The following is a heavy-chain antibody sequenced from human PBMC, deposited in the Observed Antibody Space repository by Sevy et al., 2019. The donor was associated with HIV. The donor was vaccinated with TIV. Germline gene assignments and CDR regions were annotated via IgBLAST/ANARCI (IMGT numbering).Heavy chain of an antibody. CDR2: ISWNSGNI. CDR3: AREDIVLGEDNYYGIDV. CDR1: GFTFDDYA. Sequence: GGSLRLSCAASGFTFDDYAMHWVRQAPGKGLEWVSGISWNSGNIGYADSVKGRFTISRDNAKNSLYLQMNSLRAEDTAVYYCAREDIVLGEDNYYGIDVWGQGTTVTVSS. J-gene: IGHJ6*02. D-gene: IGHD2-15*01. V-gene: IGHV3-9*01.